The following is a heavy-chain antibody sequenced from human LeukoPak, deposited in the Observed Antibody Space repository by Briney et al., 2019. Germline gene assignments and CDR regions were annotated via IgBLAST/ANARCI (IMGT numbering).Heavy chain of an antibody. V-gene: IGHV4-4*07. CDR1: GGSISSYY. D-gene: IGHD3-3*01. J-gene: IGHJ6*02. Sequence: SETLSLTCTVSGGSISSYYWSWIRQPAGKGLEWIGRIYTSGSTNYNPSLKSRVTMSVDTSKNQFSLKLSSVTAADTAVYYCARAGPLEWFPYYYYGMDVWGQGTTVTVSS. CDR3: ARAGPLEWFPYYYYGMDV. CDR2: IYTSGST.